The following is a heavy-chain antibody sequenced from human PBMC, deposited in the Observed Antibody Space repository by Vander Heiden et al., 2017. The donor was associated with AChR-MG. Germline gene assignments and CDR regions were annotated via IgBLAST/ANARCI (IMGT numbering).Heavy chain of an antibody. D-gene: IGHD2-15*01. CDR1: GGSISSYY. CDR2: IYTSGST. J-gene: IGHJ6*03. Sequence: QVQLQESGPGLVKPSETLSLTCTVSGGSISSYYWSWIRQPAGKGLGWIGRIYTSGSTNYNPSLKSRVTMSVDTSKNQFSLKLSSVTAADTAVYYCARSTWSFQFYYYYYYMDVWGKGTTVTVSS. V-gene: IGHV4-4*07. CDR3: ARSTWSFQFYYYYYYMDV.